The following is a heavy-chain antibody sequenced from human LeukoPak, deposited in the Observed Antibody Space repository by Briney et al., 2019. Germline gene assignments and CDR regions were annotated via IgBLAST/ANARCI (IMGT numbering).Heavy chain of an antibody. Sequence: SVKVSRKASGGTFSSYAISWVRQAPGQGLEWMGGIIPIFGTANYAQKFQGRVTITADESTSTAYMELSSLRSEDTAVYYCAGRTVTTNWFDPWGQGTLVTVSS. D-gene: IGHD4-11*01. CDR1: GGTFSSYA. CDR2: IIPIFGTA. J-gene: IGHJ5*02. CDR3: AGRTVTTNWFDP. V-gene: IGHV1-69*01.